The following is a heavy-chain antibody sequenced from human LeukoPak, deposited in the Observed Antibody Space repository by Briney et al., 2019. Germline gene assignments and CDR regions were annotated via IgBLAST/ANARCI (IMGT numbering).Heavy chain of an antibody. CDR3: ARGYSYGYRPFDY. CDR2: IWYDRSGK. J-gene: IGHJ4*02. CDR1: GFTFSTYG. D-gene: IGHD5-18*01. V-gene: IGHV3-33*01. Sequence: GGSLRLSCAASGFTFSTYGMHWVRQAPGKVLDWVAVIWYDRSGKYYADSVKGRFTTSRDNSKNTLYLQMNSLRAEDTAMYYCARGYSYGYRPFDYWGQGTLVTVSS.